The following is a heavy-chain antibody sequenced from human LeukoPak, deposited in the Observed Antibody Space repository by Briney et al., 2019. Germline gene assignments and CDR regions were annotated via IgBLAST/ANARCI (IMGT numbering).Heavy chain of an antibody. Sequence: GGSLRLSCAASGFTFSSYSMNWVRQAPGKGLVWVSYISSSSSTIYYADSVKGRFTISRDNAKNSLYLQMNSLRAEDTAVSYCARGRYYYDSSGYCFFDYWGQGTLVTVSS. D-gene: IGHD3-22*01. CDR3: ARGRYYYDSSGYCFFDY. V-gene: IGHV3-48*04. CDR2: ISSSSSTI. J-gene: IGHJ4*02. CDR1: GFTFSSYS.